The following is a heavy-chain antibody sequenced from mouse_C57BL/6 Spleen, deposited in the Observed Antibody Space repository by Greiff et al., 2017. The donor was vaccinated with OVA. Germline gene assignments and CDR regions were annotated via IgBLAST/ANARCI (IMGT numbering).Heavy chain of an antibody. Sequence: EVKLMESGPGLVKPSQSLSLTCSVTGYSITSGYYWNWLRQFPGNKLEWMGYISYDGSNNYTPSLTKRIASTRDTSKNQFFLKLNSVTTEDTATYYCARAHRGYAMDYWGQGTSVTVSS. V-gene: IGHV3-6*01. CDR2: ISYDGSN. J-gene: IGHJ4*01. CDR3: ARAHRGYAMDY. CDR1: GYSITSGYY.